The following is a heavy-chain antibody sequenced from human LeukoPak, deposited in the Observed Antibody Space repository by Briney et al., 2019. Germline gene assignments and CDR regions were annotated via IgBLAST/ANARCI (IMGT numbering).Heavy chain of an antibody. Sequence: GSLRLSCAASGFTFHTYSMNWVRQAPGKGLEWVSSISSSSSYIYYADSVKGRFTISRDNAKDSLYLQVNSLRAEDTAVYYCARSSYTSSWYPDYWGQGTLVTVSS. CDR2: ISSSSSYI. D-gene: IGHD6-13*01. V-gene: IGHV3-21*01. CDR3: ARSSYTSSWYPDY. J-gene: IGHJ4*02. CDR1: GFTFHTYS.